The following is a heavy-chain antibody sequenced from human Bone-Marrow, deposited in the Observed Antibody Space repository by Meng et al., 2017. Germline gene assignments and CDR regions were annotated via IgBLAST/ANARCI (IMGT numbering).Heavy chain of an antibody. V-gene: IGHV4-30-4*01. D-gene: IGHD2-2*01. CDR3: ARETISGIVVVPAAITS. J-gene: IGHJ4*02. CDR1: GGSISSGDYY. CDR2: IYYSGST. Sequence: QVQLQESGPGLVKPSQTLSLTCTVSGGSISSGDYYWSWIRQPPGKGLEWIGYIYYSGSTYYNPSLKSRVTISVDTSKNQLSLKLSSVTAADTAVYYCARETISGIVVVPAAITSWGQGTLVTVSS.